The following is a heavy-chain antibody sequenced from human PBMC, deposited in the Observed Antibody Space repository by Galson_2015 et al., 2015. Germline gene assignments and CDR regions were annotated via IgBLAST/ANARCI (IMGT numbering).Heavy chain of an antibody. CDR3: AKVGDCSGGSCGVSSVAFDY. D-gene: IGHD2-15*01. CDR2: ISYDGGNK. V-gene: IGHV3-30-3*01. J-gene: IGHJ4*02. CDR1: GFTFSSYA. Sequence: SLRLSCAASGFTFSSYAMHWVRQAPGKGLEWVAYISYDGGNKYYADSVKGRFTISRDNSKNTLYLQMSSLRAGDSAVYYCAKVGDCSGGSCGVSSVAFDYWDQGTLVTVYS.